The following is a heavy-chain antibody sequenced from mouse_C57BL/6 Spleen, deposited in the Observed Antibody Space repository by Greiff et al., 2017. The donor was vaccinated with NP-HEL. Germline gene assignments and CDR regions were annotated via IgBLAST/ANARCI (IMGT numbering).Heavy chain of an antibody. Sequence: QVQLKESGPELVKPGASVKISCKASGYAFSSSWMNWVKQRPGKGLEWIGRIYPGDGDTNYNGKFKGKATLTADKSSSTAYMQLSSLTSEDSAVYFCAHGSPWFAYWGQGTLVTVSA. CDR1: GYAFSSSW. J-gene: IGHJ3*01. CDR3: AHGSPWFAY. V-gene: IGHV1-82*01. CDR2: IYPGDGDT. D-gene: IGHD2-2*01.